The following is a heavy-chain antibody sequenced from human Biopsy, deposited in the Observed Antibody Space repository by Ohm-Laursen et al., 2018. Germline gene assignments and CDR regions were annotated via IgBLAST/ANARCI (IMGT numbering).Heavy chain of an antibody. CDR1: GFTFSDYY. Sequence: SLRLSCAASGFTFSDYYMSWIRQAPGKGLEWLSYVSGSGTTIFYADSVKGRFTVSRDNAKNSLYLQMNSLTVEDTAVYYCARDGGGGYHDYWGQGTLVTVSS. CDR3: ARDGGGGYHDY. CDR2: VSGSGTTI. D-gene: IGHD3-16*02. J-gene: IGHJ4*02. V-gene: IGHV3-11*01.